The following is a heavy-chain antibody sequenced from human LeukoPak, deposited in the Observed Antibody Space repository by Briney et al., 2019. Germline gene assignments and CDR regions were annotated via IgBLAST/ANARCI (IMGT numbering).Heavy chain of an antibody. J-gene: IGHJ4*02. CDR2: INPNSGGT. CDR1: GYTFTGYY. V-gene: IGHV1-2*02. Sequence: GASVKVSFKASGYTFTGYYMHWVRQAPGQGVEWMGWINPNSGGTNYAQKFQGRVTITRDTSISTAYMELSRLRSDDTAVYYCARDHYCSSTSCYYRFDYWGQGTLVTVSS. D-gene: IGHD2-2*01. CDR3: ARDHYCSSTSCYYRFDY.